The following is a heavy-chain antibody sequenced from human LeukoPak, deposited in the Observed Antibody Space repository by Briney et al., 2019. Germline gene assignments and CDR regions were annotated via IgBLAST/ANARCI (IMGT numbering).Heavy chain of an antibody. CDR1: GYIFTGYY. D-gene: IGHD5/OR15-5a*01. CDR2: INPNSGGT. Sequence: ASVKVSCKASGYIFTGYYMHWVRQAPGQGLEWMGWINPNSGGTNYAQKFQGRVTMTRDMSTSTVYMELNSLRSEDTAVYYCARLEPSLRGSTFDYWGQGTLVTVSS. CDR3: ARLEPSLRGSTFDY. V-gene: IGHV1-2*02. J-gene: IGHJ4*02.